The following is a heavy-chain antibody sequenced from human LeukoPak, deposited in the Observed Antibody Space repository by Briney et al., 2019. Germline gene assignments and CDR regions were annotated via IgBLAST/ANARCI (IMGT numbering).Heavy chain of an antibody. Sequence: SVTVSFKASVGTFISYAISWVRQAPGQGLEWMGGSIPMFGTANYAQKFQGRVTITADESTSTTYMELSSLRSEDTAVYYCARSYSSSWYPRGDYYFDYWGQGSLVTVSS. D-gene: IGHD6-13*01. J-gene: IGHJ4*02. V-gene: IGHV1-69*13. CDR2: SIPMFGTA. CDR1: VGTFISYA. CDR3: ARSYSSSWYPRGDYYFDY.